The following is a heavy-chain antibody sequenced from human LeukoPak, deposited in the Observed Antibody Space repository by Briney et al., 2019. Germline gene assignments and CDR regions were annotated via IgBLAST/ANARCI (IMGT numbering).Heavy chain of an antibody. CDR1: GGTFRSYG. CDR2: IIPIFGTA. D-gene: IGHD3-22*01. Sequence: ASVKVSCKASGGTFRSYGISWVRQAPGQGLEWMGGIIPIFGTANYAQKFQGRVTITTDESTSTAYMELSSLRSEDTAVYYCAAPDSSGSFYYYYMDVWGKGTTVTVSS. V-gene: IGHV1-69*05. J-gene: IGHJ6*03. CDR3: AAPDSSGSFYYYYMDV.